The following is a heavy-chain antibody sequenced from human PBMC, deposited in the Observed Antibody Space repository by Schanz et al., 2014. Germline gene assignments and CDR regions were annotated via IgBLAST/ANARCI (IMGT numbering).Heavy chain of an antibody. V-gene: IGHV1-69*08. CDR2: IIPILGIA. J-gene: IGHJ6*02. CDR3: ARDGGEVVRGVIEGVNHYYYGMDV. D-gene: IGHD3-10*01. CDR1: GGTFNSYT. Sequence: QVQLVQSGAEVKKPGSSMKVSCKASGGTFNSYTINWVRQAPGQGLEWMGRIIPILGIANYAQKFQGRVPITADRSTSTAYMELSSVRSEDTAVYYCARDGGEVVRGVIEGVNHYYYGMDVWGQGTTVTVSS.